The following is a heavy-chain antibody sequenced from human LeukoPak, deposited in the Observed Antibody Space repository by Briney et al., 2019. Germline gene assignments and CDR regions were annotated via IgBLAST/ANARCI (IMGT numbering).Heavy chain of an antibody. V-gene: IGHV3-30*02. CDR3: AKHYYGSGSQKYYFDY. D-gene: IGHD3-10*01. Sequence: GGSLRLSCAASGFIFSDYGMHWVRQAPGKGLEWVTMVRNDGGDKYYADFVRGRFTISRDNSKNTLYLQMNSLRPGDTAVYYCAKHYYGSGSQKYYFDYWGQGTLVTVSS. CDR2: VRNDGGDK. J-gene: IGHJ4*02. CDR1: GFIFSDYG.